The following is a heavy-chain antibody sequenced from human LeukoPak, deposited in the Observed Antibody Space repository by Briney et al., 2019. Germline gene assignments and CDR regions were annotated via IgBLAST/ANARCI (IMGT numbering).Heavy chain of an antibody. V-gene: IGHV3-23*01. CDR3: AKDQSPLLYYYGSGSYFPFDY. CDR2: ISGSGGST. D-gene: IGHD3-10*01. J-gene: IGHJ4*02. Sequence: PGGSLRLSCAASGFTFSSYGMSWVRQAPGKGLEWVSAISGSGGSTYYADSVKGRFTISRDNSKNTLYLQMNSLRAEDTAVYYCAKDQSPLLYYYGSGSYFPFDYWGQGTLVTVSS. CDR1: GFTFSSYG.